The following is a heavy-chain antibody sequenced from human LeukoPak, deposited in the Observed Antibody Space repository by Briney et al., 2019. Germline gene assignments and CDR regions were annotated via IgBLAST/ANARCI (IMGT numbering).Heavy chain of an antibody. D-gene: IGHD5/OR15-5a*01. CDR3: ARESGRGGVSLDY. CDR2: ISYDGSNK. J-gene: IGHJ4*02. V-gene: IGHV3-30-3*01. CDR1: GFTFSSYA. Sequence: PGGSLRLSCAASGFTFSSYAMHWVRQAPGKGLEWVAVISYDGSNKYYADSVKGRFTISRDNSKNTLYLQMNSLRAEDTAVYYCARESGRGGVSLDYWGQGTLVTVSS.